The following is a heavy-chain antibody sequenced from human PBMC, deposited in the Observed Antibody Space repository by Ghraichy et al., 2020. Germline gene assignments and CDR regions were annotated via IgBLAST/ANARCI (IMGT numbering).Heavy chain of an antibody. D-gene: IGHD4-17*01. Sequence: SETLSLTCTVSGGSISSSSYYWGWIRQPPGKGLEWIGSIYYSGSTYYNPSLKSRVTISVDTSKNQFSLKLSSVTAADTAVYYCARQIEGDYVAYYYGMDVWGQGTTVTVSS. J-gene: IGHJ6*02. CDR2: IYYSGST. CDR3: ARQIEGDYVAYYYGMDV. CDR1: GGSISSSSYY. V-gene: IGHV4-39*01.